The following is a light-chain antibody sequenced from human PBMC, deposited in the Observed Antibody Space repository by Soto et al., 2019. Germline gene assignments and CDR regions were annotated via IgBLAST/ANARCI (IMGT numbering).Light chain of an antibody. Sequence: TQLTQSPSSLSTFVGHRVNITCRASQSISSYLNWYQQKPGKAPKLLIYAASSLQSGVPSRFSGSGSGTDFTLTISSLQPEDFATYYCQQSYSTPLTFGGGTKVDIK. CDR1: QSISSY. CDR2: AAS. V-gene: IGKV1-39*01. CDR3: QQSYSTPLT. J-gene: IGKJ4*01.